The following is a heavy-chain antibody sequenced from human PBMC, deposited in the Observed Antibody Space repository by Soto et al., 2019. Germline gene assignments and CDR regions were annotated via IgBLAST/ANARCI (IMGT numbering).Heavy chain of an antibody. Sequence: GESLKISCKGSGYSFTSYWIGWVRQMPGKGLEWMGIIYPGDSDTRYSPSFQGQVTISADKSISTAYLQWSSLKASDTAMYYCARHGRYYDILTGYPDDAFDIWGQGTMVTVSS. J-gene: IGHJ3*02. CDR2: IYPGDSDT. D-gene: IGHD3-9*01. V-gene: IGHV5-51*01. CDR1: GYSFTSYW. CDR3: ARHGRYYDILTGYPDDAFDI.